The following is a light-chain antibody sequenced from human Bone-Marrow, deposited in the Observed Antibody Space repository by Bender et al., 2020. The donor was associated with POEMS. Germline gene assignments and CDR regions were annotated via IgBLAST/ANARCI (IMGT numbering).Light chain of an antibody. CDR3: CSYAGSNIYG. CDR2: DVS. CDR1: SSDVGGYNY. V-gene: IGLV2-14*01. J-gene: IGLJ1*01. Sequence: QSALTQPASVSGSPGQSITISCTGTSSDVGGYNYVSWYQQHPGKAPKLMIYDVSNRPSGVSNRFSGSKSGNTASLTVSGLQAEDEADYYCCSYAGSNIYGFGTGTKVTVL.